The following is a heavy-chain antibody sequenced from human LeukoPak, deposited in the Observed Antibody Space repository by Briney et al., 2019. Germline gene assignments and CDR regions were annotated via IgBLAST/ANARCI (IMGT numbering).Heavy chain of an antibody. CDR1: GFTFRSYA. V-gene: IGHV3-30-3*01. D-gene: IGHD2-21*01. J-gene: IGHJ6*02. CDR2: ISYDGSNK. Sequence: PGGSLRLSCAASGFTFRSYAMHWVRQASGKGLEWVAVISYDGSNKYYADSVKGRFTISRDNSKNTLYLQMNSLRAEDTAVYYCASVLFPGYYYGMDVWGQGTTVTVSS. CDR3: ASVLFPGYYYGMDV.